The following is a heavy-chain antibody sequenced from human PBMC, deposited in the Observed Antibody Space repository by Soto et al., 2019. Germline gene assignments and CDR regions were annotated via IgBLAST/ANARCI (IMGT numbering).Heavy chain of an antibody. CDR1: GFTFSSYW. Sequence: GGSLRLSCAASGFTFSSYWMSWVRQAPGEGLEWVANMNQDGSEKYYVDSVKGRFTISRDNAKNSLFLQMNSLGVEDTAVYYCARHLRSYGNYYYYYGMDVWGQGTTVTVSS. D-gene: IGHD3-10*01. CDR2: MNQDGSEK. CDR3: ARHLRSYGNYYYYYGMDV. J-gene: IGHJ6*02. V-gene: IGHV3-7*01.